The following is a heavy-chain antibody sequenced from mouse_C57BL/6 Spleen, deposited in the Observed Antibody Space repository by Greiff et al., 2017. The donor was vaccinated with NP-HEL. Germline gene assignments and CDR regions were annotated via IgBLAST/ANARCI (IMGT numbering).Heavy chain of an antibody. D-gene: IGHD1-1*01. V-gene: IGHV14-3*01. CDR2: IDPANGNP. CDR1: GFNIKNTY. CDR3: ASSSFQYYCSSLYYCDY. J-gene: IGHJ2*01. Sequence: EVQLQQSVAELVRPGASVKLSCTASGFNIKNTYMHWVKQRPEQGLEWIGRIDPANGNPKYAPKFQGKATITADTSSNTAYLQLSSLTSADTAIYYCASSSFQYYCSSLYYCDYWVQGTTLTVSS.